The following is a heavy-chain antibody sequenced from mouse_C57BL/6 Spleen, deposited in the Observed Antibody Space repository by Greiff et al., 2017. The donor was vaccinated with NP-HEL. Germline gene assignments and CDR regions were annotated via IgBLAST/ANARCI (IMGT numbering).Heavy chain of an antibody. CDR2: IDPSDSYT. V-gene: IGHV1-50*01. Sequence: QVQLQQPGAELVKPGASVKLSCKASGYTFTSYWMQWVKQRPGQGLEWIGEIDPSDSYTNSNQKFKGKATLTVDPSASTASMQLSSLTSEDSAVDYCVGTVHYAMDYWGQGTSVTVSS. CDR1: GYTFTSYW. D-gene: IGHD1-1*01. CDR3: VGTVHYAMDY. J-gene: IGHJ4*01.